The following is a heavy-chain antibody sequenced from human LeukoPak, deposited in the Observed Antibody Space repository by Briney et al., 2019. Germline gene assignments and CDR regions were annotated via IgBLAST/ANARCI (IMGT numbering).Heavy chain of an antibody. V-gene: IGHV1-2*02. CDR2: INPNSGGT. D-gene: IGHD3-22*01. CDR3: ARAYYDSSDDAFDI. CDR1: GYTFTGYY. J-gene: IGHJ3*02. Sequence: ASVKVFCKASGYTFTGYYMHWVRQAPGQGLEWMGWINPNSGGTNYAQKFQGRVTMTRDTSISTAYMELSRLRSDDTAVYYCARAYYDSSDDAFDIWGQGTMVTVSS.